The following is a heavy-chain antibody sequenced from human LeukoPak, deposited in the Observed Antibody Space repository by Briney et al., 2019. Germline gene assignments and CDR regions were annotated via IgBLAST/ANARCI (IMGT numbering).Heavy chain of an antibody. V-gene: IGHV4-59*11. CDR3: ARGGDCSSTSCYWPYYGMDV. CDR2: IYYTGST. CDR1: RGSITTHY. J-gene: IGHJ6*02. D-gene: IGHD2-2*01. Sequence: SETLSLTCTVSRGSITTHYWTWIRQPPGKGLEWIGHIYYTGSTNYNPSLKSRVTMSVDTSKNQFSLKLSSVTAADTAVYYCARGGDCSSTSCYWPYYGMDVWGQGTTVTVSS.